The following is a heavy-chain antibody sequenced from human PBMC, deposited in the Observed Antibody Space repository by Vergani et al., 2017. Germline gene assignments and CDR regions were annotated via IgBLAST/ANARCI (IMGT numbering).Heavy chain of an antibody. Sequence: QVQLQESGPGLVKPSGPLSLTCTVSGGSISSYYWSWIRQPPGKGLEWIGYIYYSGSTNYNPSLKSRVTISVATSKNQFSLKLSSVTAADTAVYYCARLVAGLHYGMDVWGQGTTVTVSS. CDR3: ARLVAGLHYGMDV. D-gene: IGHD5-12*01. V-gene: IGHV4-59*08. CDR1: GGSISSYY. CDR2: IYYSGST. J-gene: IGHJ6*02.